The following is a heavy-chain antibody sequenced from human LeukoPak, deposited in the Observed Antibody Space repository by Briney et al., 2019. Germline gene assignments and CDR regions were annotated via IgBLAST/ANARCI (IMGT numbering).Heavy chain of an antibody. V-gene: IGHV3-30-3*01. J-gene: IGHJ4*02. CDR3: ARGKGMHYYDSSGYCY. CDR1: GFTFSSYA. CDR2: ISYDGSNK. D-gene: IGHD3-22*01. Sequence: GRSLRLSCAASGFTFSSYAMHWVRQAPGKGLEWVAVISYDGSNKYYADSVKGRFTISRDNSKNTLYLQMNSLRAEDTAVYYCARGKGMHYYDSSGYCYWGQGTLVTVSS.